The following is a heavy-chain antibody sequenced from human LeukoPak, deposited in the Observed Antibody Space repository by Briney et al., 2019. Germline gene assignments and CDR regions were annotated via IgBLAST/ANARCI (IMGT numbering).Heavy chain of an antibody. Sequence: SETLSHTCTVSGGSISSYHWSWIRQPPGKGLEWIGYIYYSGSTNYNPSLKSRVTISVDTSKNQFSLKLSSVTAADTAVYYCARATHSPMTTVTIGGVWYFDLWGRGTLVTVSS. V-gene: IGHV4-59*01. D-gene: IGHD4-17*01. CDR1: GGSISSYH. CDR3: ARATHSPMTTVTIGGVWYFDL. CDR2: IYYSGST. J-gene: IGHJ2*01.